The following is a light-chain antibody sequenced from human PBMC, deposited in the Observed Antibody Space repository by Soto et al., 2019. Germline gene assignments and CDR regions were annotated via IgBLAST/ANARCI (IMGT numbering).Light chain of an antibody. CDR1: SPNLVKNF. V-gene: IGLV1-51*02. CDR2: EDS. J-gene: IGLJ3*02. Sequence: QSVLTQPPSVSAAPGQRITISCSGGSPNLVKNFVSWYQQLPKTAPKLLIYEDSKRPSGIPDRFSGSKSGTSATLGITGLQTGDEADYYFGSWDSSLRDVVFGEATKLTVL. CDR3: GSWDSSLRDVV.